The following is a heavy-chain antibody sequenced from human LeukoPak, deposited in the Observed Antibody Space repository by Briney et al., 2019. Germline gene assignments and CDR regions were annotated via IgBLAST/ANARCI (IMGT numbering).Heavy chain of an antibody. CDR3: ARGRQWSSY. CDR1: GGSISTYY. V-gene: IGHV4-59*01. CDR2: TYYSGST. D-gene: IGHD2-15*01. Sequence: SETLSLTCTVSGGSISTYYWSWIRPPLGKGLERIGYTYYSGSTNYNPSIKSRVNISLDTSKTQFSLNLSSVTAADTAVYYCARGRQWSSYWGQGTLVTVSS. J-gene: IGHJ4*02.